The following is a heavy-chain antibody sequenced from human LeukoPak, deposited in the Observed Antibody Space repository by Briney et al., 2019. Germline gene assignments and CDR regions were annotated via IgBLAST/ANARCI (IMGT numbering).Heavy chain of an antibody. Sequence: GGSLRLSCAASGFTFSSYWMHWVRQAPGKGLVWVSRINTDGSSTSYADSVKGRFTISRGNAKNTLYLQMNSLRAEDTAVYYCARDGVQDSSGYYELGWGQGTLVTVSS. CDR1: GFTFSSYW. CDR2: INTDGSST. D-gene: IGHD3-22*01. J-gene: IGHJ4*02. CDR3: ARDGVQDSSGYYELG. V-gene: IGHV3-74*01.